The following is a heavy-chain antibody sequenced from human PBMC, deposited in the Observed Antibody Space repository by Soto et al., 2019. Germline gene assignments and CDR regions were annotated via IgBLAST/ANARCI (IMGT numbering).Heavy chain of an antibody. D-gene: IGHD2-2*01. V-gene: IGHV4-30-4*01. CDR2: IYYSGST. J-gene: IGHJ6*02. Sequence: PSETLSLTCTVSGGSISSGDYYWSWIRQPPGKGLEWIGYIYYSGSTYYNPSLKSRVTISVDTSKNQFSLKLSSVTAADTAVYYCARGYCSSTSCYPPKNYGMDVWGQGTTVTVSS. CDR1: GGSISSGDYY. CDR3: ARGYCSSTSCYPPKNYGMDV.